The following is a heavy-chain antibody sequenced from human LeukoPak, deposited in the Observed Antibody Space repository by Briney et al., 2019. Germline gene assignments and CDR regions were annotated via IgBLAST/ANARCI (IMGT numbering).Heavy chain of an antibody. V-gene: IGHV3-11*04. CDR2: ISSSGSTI. CDR1: GFTFSDYY. Sequence: PGGSLRLSCAASGFTFSDYYMSWIRQAPGKGLEWVSYISSSGSTIYYADSVKGRFTISRDNAKNSLYLQMNSLRAEDTAVYYCAKDEAAEYSYGYWDTFDYWGQGTLVTVSS. D-gene: IGHD5-18*01. CDR3: AKDEAAEYSYGYWDTFDY. J-gene: IGHJ4*02.